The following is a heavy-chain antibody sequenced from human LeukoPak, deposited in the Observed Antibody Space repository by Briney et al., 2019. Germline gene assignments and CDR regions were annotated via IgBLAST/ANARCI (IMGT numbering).Heavy chain of an antibody. J-gene: IGHJ6*02. Sequence: GGSLRLSCAASGFTFDNYAMIWVRLAPGRGLEYVSVISGSGDGTYSADSVRGRFTISRDNSKNTLYLETNSLRVEDTAVYHCAKGRNSYDSGRCHSPNCYYGMDVWGQGTTVTVSS. CDR1: GFTFDNYA. CDR2: ISGSGDGT. D-gene: IGHD3-10*01. CDR3: AKGRNSYDSGRCHSPNCYYGMDV. V-gene: IGHV3-23*01.